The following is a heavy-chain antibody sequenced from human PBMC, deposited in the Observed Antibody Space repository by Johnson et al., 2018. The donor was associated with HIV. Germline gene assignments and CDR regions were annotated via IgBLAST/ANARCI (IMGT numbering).Heavy chain of an antibody. D-gene: IGHD3-3*01. CDR2: ISLDGSHK. Sequence: VQLLESGGGVVQPGRSLRLSCVASGFTFSSYPMHWVRQAPGKGLDWVAVISLDGSHKDYADSVKGRFTVSRDNSKNTLYLHMNGLRTEDTAVFYCARGGYDLRGKGPFDIWGQGTMVTVSS. CDR3: ARGGYDLRGKGPFDI. V-gene: IGHV3-30*04. J-gene: IGHJ3*02. CDR1: GFTFSSYP.